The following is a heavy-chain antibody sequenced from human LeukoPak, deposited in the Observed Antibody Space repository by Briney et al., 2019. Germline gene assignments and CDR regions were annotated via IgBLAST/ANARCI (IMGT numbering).Heavy chain of an antibody. Sequence: PSGTLSLTCSVSGGSIRSSDWWSWVRQPPGKGLEWIGEIYHSGITNYHPSLKSRVTVSIDTSRNQFSLKLTSVTAADTAVYYCARSCGGDCYSPKYDYWGQGTLVTVSS. D-gene: IGHD2-21*02. CDR3: ARSCGGDCYSPKYDY. V-gene: IGHV4-4*02. CDR2: IYHSGIT. CDR1: GGSIRSSDW. J-gene: IGHJ4*02.